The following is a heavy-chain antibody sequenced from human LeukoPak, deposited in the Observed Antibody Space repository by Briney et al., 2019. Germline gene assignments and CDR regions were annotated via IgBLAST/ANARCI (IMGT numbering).Heavy chain of an antibody. V-gene: IGHV4-30-2*01. J-gene: IGHJ4*02. CDR1: GGSISSGGYS. CDR2: IYHSGST. Sequence: SETLSLTCAVSGGSISSGGYSWSWIRQPPGKGLEWIGYIYHSGSTYYNPSLKSRVTISVDKSKNQFSLNLSSVTAADTAVYYCATPGAYCGSDCYLAYWGQGTLVTVSS. D-gene: IGHD2-21*02. CDR3: ATPGAYCGSDCYLAY.